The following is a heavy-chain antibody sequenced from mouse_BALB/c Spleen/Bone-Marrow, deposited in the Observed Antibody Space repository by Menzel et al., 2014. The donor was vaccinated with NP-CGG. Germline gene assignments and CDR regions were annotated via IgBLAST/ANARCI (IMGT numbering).Heavy chain of an antibody. Sequence: VQLQQSGPGLMQPSQSLSITCTVSGFSLTSYGVHWVRQSPGKGLEWLGVIWSGGSTDYNAAFISRLSISKDNSKSQVFFKMNSLQANDTAIYYCARNGGTWFAYWGQGTLVTVSA. V-gene: IGHV2-2*02. CDR2: IWSGGST. J-gene: IGHJ3*01. CDR1: GFSLTSYG. CDR3: ARNGGTWFAY.